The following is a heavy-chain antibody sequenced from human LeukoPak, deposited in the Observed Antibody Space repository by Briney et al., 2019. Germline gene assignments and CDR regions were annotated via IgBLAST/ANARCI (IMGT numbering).Heavy chain of an antibody. Sequence: ASVKVSCKASGYTFTSYGISWVRQAPGQGLEWMGIISPSGGSSNYAQKFQDRVTMTRDTSTSTVYMELRSLTSEDTAVYYCASDDYDNSAYSYWGQGTLVTVSS. CDR3: ASDDYDNSAYSY. D-gene: IGHD3-22*01. CDR2: ISPSGGSS. J-gene: IGHJ4*02. CDR1: GYTFTSYG. V-gene: IGHV1-46*01.